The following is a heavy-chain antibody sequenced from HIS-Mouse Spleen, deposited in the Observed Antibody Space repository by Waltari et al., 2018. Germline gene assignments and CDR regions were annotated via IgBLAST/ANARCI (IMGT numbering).Heavy chain of an antibody. D-gene: IGHD3-10*01. CDR1: GFTFSSYA. J-gene: IGHJ4*02. V-gene: IGHV3-30-3*01. CDR2: ISYDGSNK. Sequence: QVQLVESGGGVVQPGRSLRLSCAASGFTFSSYAMHWVRQAPGKGLEWVAVISYDGSNKYYAYSVKGRFTISRDNSKNTLYLQMNSLRAEDTAVYYCARDQTYYYGSGSYIDYWGQGTLVTVSS. CDR3: ARDQTYYYGSGSYIDY.